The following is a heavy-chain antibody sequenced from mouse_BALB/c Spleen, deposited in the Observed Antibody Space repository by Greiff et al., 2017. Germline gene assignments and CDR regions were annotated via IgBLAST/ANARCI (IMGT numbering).Heavy chain of an antibody. CDR1: GYAFTNYL. Sequence: QVQLQQSGAELVRPGTSVKVSCKASGYAFTNYLIEWVKQRPGQGLEWIGVINPGSGGTNYNEKFKGKATLTADKSSSTAYMQLSSLTSDDSAVYFCARGRDRGYAMDYWGQGTSVTVSS. J-gene: IGHJ4*01. D-gene: IGHD3-3*01. CDR2: INPGSGGT. CDR3: ARGRDRGYAMDY. V-gene: IGHV1-54*03.